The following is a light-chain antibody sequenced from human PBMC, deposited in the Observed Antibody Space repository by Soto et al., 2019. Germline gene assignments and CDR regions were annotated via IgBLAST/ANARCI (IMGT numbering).Light chain of an antibody. V-gene: IGLV2-11*01. CDR2: DVS. J-gene: IGLJ1*01. Sequence: QSVLTQPRSVSGSPGQSVTISCTGTSSDAGGYNYVSWYQQYPGKAPELMIYDVSKRPSGVPDRFSGSKSGNTASLTISGLQTQDEADYYCSSYTSATTYVFGTGTKVTVL. CDR1: SSDAGGYNY. CDR3: SSYTSATTYV.